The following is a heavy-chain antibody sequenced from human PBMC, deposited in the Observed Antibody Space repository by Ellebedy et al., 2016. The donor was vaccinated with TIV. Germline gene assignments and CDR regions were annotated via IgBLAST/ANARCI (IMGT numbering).Heavy chain of an antibody. CDR1: GFTFTNYA. D-gene: IGHD3-10*01. CDR3: AKAFTEFRLYRTTMVRGDPFGTMD. Sequence: PGGSLRLSCAASGFTFTNYAMTWVRQAPGKGLEWVSAIIGSGARAYYIDSVQGRFTISRDNSKNTLYLQMNSLRAEDTAVYYCAKAFTEFRLYRTTMVRGDPFGTMDWGQGTLVTVSS. CDR2: IIGSGARA. J-gene: IGHJ4*02. V-gene: IGHV3-23*01.